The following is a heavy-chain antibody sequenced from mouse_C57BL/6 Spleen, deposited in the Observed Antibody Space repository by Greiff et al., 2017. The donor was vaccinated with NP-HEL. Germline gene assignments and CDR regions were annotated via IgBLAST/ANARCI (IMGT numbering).Heavy chain of an antibody. CDR2: INPRSGYT. D-gene: IGHD2-3*01. Sequence: QVQLKQSGAELAKPGASVKLSCKASGYTFTSYWMHWVKQRPGQGLEWIGYINPRSGYTKYTQKFKDKATLTADKSSSPAYMQLSSLTYEDSAVYYCAREGDGSWFAYWGQGTLVTVSA. V-gene: IGHV1-7*01. CDR1: GYTFTSYW. CDR3: AREGDGSWFAY. J-gene: IGHJ3*01.